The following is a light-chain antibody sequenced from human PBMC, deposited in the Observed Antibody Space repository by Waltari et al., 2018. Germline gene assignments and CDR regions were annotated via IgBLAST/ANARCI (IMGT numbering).Light chain of an antibody. V-gene: IGLV3-19*01. CDR1: SLRRYY. J-gene: IGLJ3*02. CDR2: GQD. Sequence: SSELTQDPAVSVALGQTVSITCQGDSLRRYYASWYQQRPGQAPILILYGQDNRPSGIPDRFSGSTSGKTASLTITGAQAEDEADYYCLSRDTTSTRVFGGGTRLTV. CDR3: LSRDTTSTRV.